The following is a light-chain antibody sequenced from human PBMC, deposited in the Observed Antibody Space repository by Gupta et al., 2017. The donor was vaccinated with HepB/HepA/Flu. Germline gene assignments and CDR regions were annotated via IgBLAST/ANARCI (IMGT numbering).Light chain of an antibody. V-gene: IGKV1-39*01. CDR2: AAS. CDR3: QQSDSIMRT. CDR1: QNIDNY. J-gene: IGKJ1*01. Sequence: DTQMTQSPSSLSASVGDRVTITCRARQNIDNYLSGYQQKPGKAPNLLIFAASVLHRGVPSRFSGSGSGTDFTLTVSKLQPEDFAVYYCQQSDSIMRTFGQGTKVEVK.